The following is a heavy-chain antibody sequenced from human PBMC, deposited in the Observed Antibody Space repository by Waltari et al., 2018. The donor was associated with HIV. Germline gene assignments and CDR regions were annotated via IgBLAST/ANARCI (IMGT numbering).Heavy chain of an antibody. Sequence: QVQLQESGPGLVKPSQTLSLTCTVSGGSISSGSYYWNWIRQPAGKGLEWIGRIYTSGSTNYNPSLKSRVTISVDTSKNQFSLKLSSVTAADTAVYYCARSYYYDISGSRDAFDIWGQGTMVTVSS. CDR2: IYTSGST. CDR1: GGSISSGSYY. D-gene: IGHD3-22*01. CDR3: ARSYYYDISGSRDAFDI. J-gene: IGHJ3*02. V-gene: IGHV4-61*02.